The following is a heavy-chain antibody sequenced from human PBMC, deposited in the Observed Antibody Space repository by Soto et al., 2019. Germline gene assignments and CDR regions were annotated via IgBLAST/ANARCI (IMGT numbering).Heavy chain of an antibody. Sequence: GGSLRLSCAASGFTFSSYAMSWVRQAPGKGLEWVSAISGSGGSTYYADSVKGRFTISRDNSKNTLYLQMNSLRAEDTAVYYCAKYLSPRQYFDWLYDAFDIWGQGTMVTVSS. CDR3: AKYLSPRQYFDWLYDAFDI. V-gene: IGHV3-23*01. D-gene: IGHD3-9*01. CDR1: GFTFSSYA. J-gene: IGHJ3*02. CDR2: ISGSGGST.